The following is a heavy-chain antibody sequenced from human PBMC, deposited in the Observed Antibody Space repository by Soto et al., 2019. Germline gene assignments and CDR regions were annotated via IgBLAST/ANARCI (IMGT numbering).Heavy chain of an antibody. CDR1: GDSIPSYY. Sequence: PSETLSLTCTVSGDSIPSYYWSWIRQPPGKGLEWIGYIYYTGSTYYNPSLKSRVTISIDTSKKQFSLKLTSVTAEDTAVYYCERGRKDYDSGGYYYEFAEWGQGPLVTVAA. D-gene: IGHD3-22*01. CDR2: IYYTGST. V-gene: IGHV4-59*01. CDR3: ERGRKDYDSGGYYYEFAE. J-gene: IGHJ4*02.